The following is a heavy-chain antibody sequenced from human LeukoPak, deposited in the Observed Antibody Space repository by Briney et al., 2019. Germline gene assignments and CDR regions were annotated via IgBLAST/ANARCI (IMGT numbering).Heavy chain of an antibody. CDR1: GFTLRSYV. V-gene: IGHV3-23*01. J-gene: IGHJ4*02. CDR3: AKVYGGKRLGYFDY. D-gene: IGHD4-23*01. CDR2: ISGSGDSA. Sequence: GGSLRLSCVASGFTLRSYVMNWVRQTPGKGLEWVSSISGSGDSAFYADSVKGRFSISRDNSKNTLYLQMNSLRAEDTAVYYCAKVYGGKRLGYFDYWGQGTLVTVSS.